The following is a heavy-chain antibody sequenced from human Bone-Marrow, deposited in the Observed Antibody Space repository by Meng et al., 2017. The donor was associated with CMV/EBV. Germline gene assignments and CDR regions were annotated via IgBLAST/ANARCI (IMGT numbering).Heavy chain of an antibody. D-gene: IGHD1-26*01. J-gene: IGHJ6*02. CDR2: IIGSGVTT. CDR3: ARMRLGRRGSGSPGYYGMDV. CDR1: GFTFGTYA. Sequence: GESLKISCAASGFTFGTYAMSWVRQAPGKGLEWVSGIIGSGVTTYYADSVKGRFTISRDNSKNTLYLQMNSLRAEDTAVYYCARMRLGRRGSGSPGYYGMDVWGQGTTVTVSS. V-gene: IGHV3-23*01.